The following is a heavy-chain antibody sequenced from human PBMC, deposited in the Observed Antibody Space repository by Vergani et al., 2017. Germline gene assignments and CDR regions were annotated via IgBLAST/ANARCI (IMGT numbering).Heavy chain of an antibody. CDR3: ARXRRWYCGGDCYYGYYYYGMDV. Sequence: QVQLQESGPGLVKPSQTLSLTCTVSGGSISSGSYYWSWIRQPAGKGLEWIGRIYTSGSTNYNPSLKSRVTISVDTSKKQFSLKLSSVTAADTAVYYCARXRRWYCGGDCYYGYYYYGMDVWGQGTTVTVSS. J-gene: IGHJ6*02. V-gene: IGHV4-61*02. D-gene: IGHD2-21*02. CDR2: IYTSGST. CDR1: GGSISSGSYY.